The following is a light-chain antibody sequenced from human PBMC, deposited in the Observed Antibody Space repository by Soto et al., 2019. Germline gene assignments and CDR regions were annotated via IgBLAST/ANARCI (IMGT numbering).Light chain of an antibody. CDR1: QSISSW. Sequence: DIRMTRSPSTLSASVGDRVTITCRASQSISSWLAWYQQKPGKAPKLLIYDASSLESGVPSRFSGSGSATEFTLTISSLQPDDLATYYCQQYNSSWTFGQGTKVEIX. CDR2: DAS. CDR3: QQYNSSWT. J-gene: IGKJ1*01. V-gene: IGKV1-5*01.